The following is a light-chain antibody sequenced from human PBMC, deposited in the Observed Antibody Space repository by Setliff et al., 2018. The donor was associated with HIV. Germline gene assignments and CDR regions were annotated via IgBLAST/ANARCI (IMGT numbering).Light chain of an antibody. V-gene: IGLV2-23*02. CDR2: EVR. J-gene: IGLJ1*01. CDR1: SSDVGNYNL. Sequence: QSVLTQPASVSGSAGQSITISCTGTSSDVGNYNLVSWYQQYPGKAPKLIIYEVRKRPSGVSYRFSGSKSGDTASLTISRLQAEDEADYHCCSYAGTNKYVFGTGTKVTVL. CDR3: CSYAGTNKYV.